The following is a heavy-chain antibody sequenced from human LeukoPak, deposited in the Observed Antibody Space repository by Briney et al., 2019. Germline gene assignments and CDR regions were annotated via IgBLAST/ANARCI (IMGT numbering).Heavy chain of an antibody. J-gene: IGHJ4*02. D-gene: IGHD2-15*01. CDR2: IYSGGST. Sequence: PGGSLRLSCAASGFTFDDYGMSWVRQAPGKGLEWVSVIYSGGSTYYADSVKGRFTISRDNSKNTLYLQMNSLRAEDTAVYYCARSVVAANWGQGTLVTVSS. V-gene: IGHV3-53*01. CDR3: ARSVVAAN. CDR1: GFTFDDYG.